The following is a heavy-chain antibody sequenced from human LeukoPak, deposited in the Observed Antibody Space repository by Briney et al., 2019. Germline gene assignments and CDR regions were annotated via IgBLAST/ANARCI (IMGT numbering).Heavy chain of an antibody. CDR2: IYPDDSDT. D-gene: IGHD6-13*01. J-gene: IGHJ4*02. V-gene: IGHV5-51*01. Sequence: PGESLKISCKGSGNSFASYWIGWVRQMPGKGLEWMGIIYPDDSDTRYSPSFQGQVTITADKSISTAYLQWNNLKASDTAMYYCAGRIAGSGSDYWGQGTLVTVSS. CDR1: GNSFASYW. CDR3: AGRIAGSGSDY.